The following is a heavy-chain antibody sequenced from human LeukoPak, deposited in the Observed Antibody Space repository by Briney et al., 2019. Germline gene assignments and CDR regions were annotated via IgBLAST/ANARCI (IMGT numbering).Heavy chain of an antibody. CDR1: GYTFTSYG. J-gene: IGHJ4*02. V-gene: IGHV1-18*01. Sequence: ASVKVSCKASGYTFTSYGISWVRQAPGQGLEWMGIINPSGGSTSYAQKFQGRVTMTTDTSTSTAYMELRSLRSDDTAVYYCARGGSSWYDWGQGTLVTVSS. CDR2: INPSGGST. D-gene: IGHD6-13*01. CDR3: ARGGSSWYD.